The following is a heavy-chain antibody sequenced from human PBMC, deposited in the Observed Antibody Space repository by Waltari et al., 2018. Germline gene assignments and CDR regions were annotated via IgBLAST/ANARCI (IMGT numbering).Heavy chain of an antibody. Sequence: QVQLVQSGAEVKKPGASVKVSCKASGYTFTSYGISWVRQAPGKGLEWMGGFDPEDGETIYAQKFQGRVTMTEDTSTDTAYMELSSLRSEDTAVYYCASGRVAAAGTNWGQGTLVTVSS. J-gene: IGHJ4*02. CDR2: FDPEDGET. CDR3: ASGRVAAAGTN. D-gene: IGHD6-13*01. CDR1: GYTFTSYG. V-gene: IGHV1-24*01.